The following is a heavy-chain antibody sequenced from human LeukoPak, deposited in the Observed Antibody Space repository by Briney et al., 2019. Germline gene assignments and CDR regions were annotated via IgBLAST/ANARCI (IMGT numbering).Heavy chain of an antibody. CDR3: ARDWTRMTTVTTSGWFDP. V-gene: IGHV4-34*01. Sequence: SETLSLTCAVYGGSFSGYYWSWIRQPPGKGLEWIGEINHSRSTNYNPSLKSRVTISVDTSKNQFSLKLSSVTAADTAVYYCARDWTRMTTVTTSGWFDPWGQGTLVTVSS. CDR2: INHSRST. D-gene: IGHD4-17*01. CDR1: GGSFSGYY. J-gene: IGHJ5*02.